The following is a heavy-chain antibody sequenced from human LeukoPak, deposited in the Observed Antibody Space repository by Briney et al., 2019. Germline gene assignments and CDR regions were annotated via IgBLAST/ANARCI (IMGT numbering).Heavy chain of an antibody. Sequence: GASVKVSCKASGDTFSSYAISWVRQAPGQGLEWMGGIIPIFGTANYAQKFQGRVTITADESTSTAYMELSSLRSEDTAVYYCARADSHCSGGSCYPTDYWGQGTLVTVSS. CDR3: ARADSHCSGGSCYPTDY. V-gene: IGHV1-69*01. J-gene: IGHJ4*02. CDR2: IIPIFGTA. D-gene: IGHD2-15*01. CDR1: GDTFSSYA.